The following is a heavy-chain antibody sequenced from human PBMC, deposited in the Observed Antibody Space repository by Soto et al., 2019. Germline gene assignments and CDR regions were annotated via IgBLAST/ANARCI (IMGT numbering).Heavy chain of an antibody. D-gene: IGHD1-26*01. J-gene: IGHJ4*02. CDR2: VWNDAYNK. V-gene: IGHV3-33*08. Sequence: QVHLVESGGGVVQPGTSLRLSCVASGFTFKDYGMHWVRQAPGKGLEWVADVWNDAYNKNYADSVRGRFTISRDNSRKTLCLQMGTPRGAGSALYFSARENWSGGTVISFDHWGQGTRVTVS. CDR3: ARENWSGGTVISFDH. CDR1: GFTFKDYG.